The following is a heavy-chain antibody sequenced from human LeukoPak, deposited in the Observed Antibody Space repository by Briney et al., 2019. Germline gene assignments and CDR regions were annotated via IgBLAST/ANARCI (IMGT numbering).Heavy chain of an antibody. Sequence: ASVKVSCKASGGTFSSYAISWVRQAPGQGLEWMGGIIPIFGTANYAQKFQGRVTMTGDMSTSTVYMELSSLRSEDTAVYYCARVLSTSRRHDAFDIWGQGTMVTVSS. J-gene: IGHJ3*02. CDR3: ARVLSTSRRHDAFDI. V-gene: IGHV1-69*06. CDR2: IIPIFGTA. D-gene: IGHD6-6*01. CDR1: GGTFSSYA.